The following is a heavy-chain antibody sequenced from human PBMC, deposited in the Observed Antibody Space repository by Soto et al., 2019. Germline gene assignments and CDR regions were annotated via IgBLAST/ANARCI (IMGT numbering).Heavy chain of an antibody. CDR3: ARNYGGNSQFFDL. D-gene: IGHD4-17*01. J-gene: IGHJ2*01. Sequence: QVQLQESGPGLVKPSETLSLNCSVSGDAITRHYWSWIRQSPGKRLEWLGYFFHTGTALYNPSLRSRVTMSVDTSKNQFSLKLTSVIPADTAVYFCARNYGGNSQFFDLWGRGTLVTVSS. CDR2: FFHTGTA. CDR1: GDAITRHY. V-gene: IGHV4-59*11.